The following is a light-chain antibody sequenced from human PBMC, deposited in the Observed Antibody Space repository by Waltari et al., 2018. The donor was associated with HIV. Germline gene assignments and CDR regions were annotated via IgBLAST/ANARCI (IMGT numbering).Light chain of an antibody. J-gene: IGLJ1*01. Sequence: QSALTQPRSVSGSPGQSVTISCTGTSSDVGGYNYVSWYQQHPGKAPKLMIYDVSKRPSGAPDRFSGCKSGNTAPLTISGLQAEDEADYYCCSYAGSYTYVFGTGTKVTVL. V-gene: IGLV2-11*01. CDR3: CSYAGSYTYV. CDR1: SSDVGGYNY. CDR2: DVS.